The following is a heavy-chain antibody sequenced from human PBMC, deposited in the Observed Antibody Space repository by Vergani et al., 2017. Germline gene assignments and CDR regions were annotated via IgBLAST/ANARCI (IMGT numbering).Heavy chain of an antibody. CDR3: ATGGYSGYDFPPYYMDV. CDR1: GYTLTELS. V-gene: IGHV1-24*01. CDR2: FDPEDGET. J-gene: IGHJ6*03. D-gene: IGHD5-12*01. Sequence: QVQLVQSGAEVKKPGASVKISCKVSGYTLTELSMHWVRQAPGKGLEWMGGFDPEDGETIYAQKFQGRVTMTEDTSTDTAYMELSSLRSEDTAVYYCATGGYSGYDFPPYYMDVWGKGTTVTVSS.